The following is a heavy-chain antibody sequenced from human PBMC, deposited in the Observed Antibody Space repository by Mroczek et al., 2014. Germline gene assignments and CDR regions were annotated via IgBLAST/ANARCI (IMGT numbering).Heavy chain of an antibody. CDR1: GGSISSSSYY. J-gene: IGHJ4*02. D-gene: IGHD5-12*01. Sequence: QVQLQESGPGLVKPSETLSLTCTVSGGSISSSSYYWGWIRQPPGKGLEWIGSIYYSGSTYYNPSLKSRVTISVDTSKNQFSLKLSSVTAADTAVYYCARHYVDGPVSVATFDYWGQGTLVTVSS. CDR3: ARHYVDGPVSVATFDY. V-gene: IGHV4-39*01. CDR2: IYYSGST.